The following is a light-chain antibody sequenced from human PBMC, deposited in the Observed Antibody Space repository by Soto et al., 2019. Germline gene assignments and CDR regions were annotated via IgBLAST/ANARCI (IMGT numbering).Light chain of an antibody. CDR2: SNN. CDR3: SSFTSSGAVV. J-gene: IGLJ2*01. CDR1: SSNIGSNY. Sequence: QSVLTQPPSASGTPGQRVTISCSGSSSNIGSNYVYWYQQPPGTAPKLLIYSNNQRPSGVPDRFSGSKSGTSASLAISGLQGEDEADYYCSSFTSSGAVVFGGGTKLTVL. V-gene: IGLV1-47*02.